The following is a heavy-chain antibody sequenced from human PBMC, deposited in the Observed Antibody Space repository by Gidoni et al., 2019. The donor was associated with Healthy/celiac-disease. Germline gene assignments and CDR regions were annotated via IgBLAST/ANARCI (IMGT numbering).Heavy chain of an antibody. J-gene: IGHJ6*02. V-gene: IGHV3-53*01. CDR1: GFHVSSNY. Sequence: EFQLVESGGGLIQPGGALSLSCAGSGFHVSSNYMSGVRQAPGKGLEWVSVIYSGGSKYYADSVKGRLTISRDNSKNTLYLQMNSLRAEDTAVYYCARALSGYPSGSYGMDVWGQGTTVTVSS. D-gene: IGHD3-10*01. CDR3: ARALSGYPSGSYGMDV. CDR2: IYSGGSK.